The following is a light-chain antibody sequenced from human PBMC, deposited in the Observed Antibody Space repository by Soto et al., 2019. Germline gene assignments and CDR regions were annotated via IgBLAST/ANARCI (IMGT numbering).Light chain of an antibody. J-gene: IGKJ2*01. CDR1: QSVASSF. CDR3: QHYGTSLYT. V-gene: IGKV3-20*01. CDR2: TAS. Sequence: EIVLTQSPGTLSLSPGARATLSCRASQSVASSFIAWFQQKPGQPPRLLIYTASSRAPGIPDRFTASGSGTDFTLTISRLEPEDFAVYYCQHYGTSLYTFGQGTKLEIK.